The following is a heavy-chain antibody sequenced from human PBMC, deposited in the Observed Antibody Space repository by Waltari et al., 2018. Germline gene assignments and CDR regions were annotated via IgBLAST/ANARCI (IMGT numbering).Heavy chain of an antibody. D-gene: IGHD3-22*01. CDR3: AHRQGMISGTDAFDI. V-gene: IGHV2-5*01. CDR1: GFSLSTSGVG. CDR2: IYWNDDK. Sequence: QITLKESGPTLVKPTQTLTLTCPFSGFSLSTSGVGVGWIRPPPGKDLEWLALIYWNDDKRYSPSLNSRLTITKDTSKTQVVLTMTNMDPVDTATYYCAHRQGMISGTDAFDIWGQGTMVTVSS. J-gene: IGHJ3*02.